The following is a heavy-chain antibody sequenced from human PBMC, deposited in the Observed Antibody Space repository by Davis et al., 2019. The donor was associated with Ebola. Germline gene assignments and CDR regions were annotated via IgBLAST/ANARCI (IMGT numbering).Heavy chain of an antibody. CDR3: ASNIVVVPAANRWFDP. CDR1: GFTFSSYA. V-gene: IGHV3-23*01. CDR2: ISGSGGST. Sequence: PGGSLRLSCAASGFTFSSYAMHWVRQAPGKGLEWVSAISGSGGSTYYADSVKGRFTISRDNSKNTLYLQMNSLRAEDTAVYYCASNIVVVPAANRWFDPWGQGTLVTVSS. J-gene: IGHJ5*02. D-gene: IGHD2-2*01.